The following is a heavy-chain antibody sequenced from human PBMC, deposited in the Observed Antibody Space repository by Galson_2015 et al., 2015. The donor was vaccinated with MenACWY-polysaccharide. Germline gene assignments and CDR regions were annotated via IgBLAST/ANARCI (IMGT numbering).Heavy chain of an antibody. J-gene: IGHJ5*02. CDR2: MNHSGNT. CDR1: GGSFSGYY. CDR3: ARGVGARSRFGL. Sequence: SETLSLTCAVYGGSFSGYYWSWIRQPPGKGLEWIGEMNHSGNTNCNPSLKSRVTISVDTSKNQFSLRLTSVTAADTAVYYCARGVGARSRFGLWGQGTLVSVSS. V-gene: IGHV4-34*01. D-gene: IGHD1-26*01.